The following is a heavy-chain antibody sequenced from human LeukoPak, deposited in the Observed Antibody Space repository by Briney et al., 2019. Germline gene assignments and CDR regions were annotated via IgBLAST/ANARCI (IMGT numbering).Heavy chain of an antibody. CDR1: SGSISSYY. CDR2: IYYSGST. Sequence: PSETLSLTCTVSSGSISSYYWSWIRQPPGKGLEWIGYIYYSGSTNSNPSLKSRVTISVDTSKNQSSLKLSPVTAAGTAVYYCARKKLRLLEMDVCGKGTTFTVSS. D-gene: IGHD3-3*01. V-gene: IGHV4-59*01. J-gene: IGHJ6*04. CDR3: ARKKLRLLEMDV.